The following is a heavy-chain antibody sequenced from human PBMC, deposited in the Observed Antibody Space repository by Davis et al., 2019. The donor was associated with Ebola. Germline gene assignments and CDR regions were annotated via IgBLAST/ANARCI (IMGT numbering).Heavy chain of an antibody. D-gene: IGHD1-20*01. CDR3: ARDNWNDENFDY. Sequence: AASVKVSCKASGYTFTDYFIHWVRQAPGQGLEWMGWINPHNGNRNYAQNVQGRVTMTTDTSTSTAYMELRSLRSDDTAVYYCARDNWNDENFDYWGQGTLVTVSS. CDR2: INPHNGNR. CDR1: GYTFTDYF. V-gene: IGHV1-18*04. J-gene: IGHJ4*02.